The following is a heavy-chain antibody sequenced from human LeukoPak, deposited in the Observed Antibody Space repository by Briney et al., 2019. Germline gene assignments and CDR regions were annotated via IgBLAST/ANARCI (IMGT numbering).Heavy chain of an antibody. CDR3: ARSSGSYYLDY. V-gene: IGHV4-59*01. D-gene: IGHD3-10*01. CDR2: IYYSGST. Sequence: PSETLSLTCTVSGGSISSYYWSWIRQPPGKGLEWIGYIYYSGSTNYNPSLKSRVTISVDTSKNQFSLKLSSVTAADTAVYYCARSSGSYYLDYWGQGTLVTVSS. J-gene: IGHJ4*02. CDR1: GGSISSYY.